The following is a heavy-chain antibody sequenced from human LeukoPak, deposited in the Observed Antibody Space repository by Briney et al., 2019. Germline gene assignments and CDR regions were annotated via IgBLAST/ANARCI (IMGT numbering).Heavy chain of an antibody. J-gene: IGHJ4*02. CDR1: GFTFSSYA. CDR3: AKGSIAARLFPYYFDY. D-gene: IGHD6-6*01. V-gene: IGHV3-23*01. CDR2: ISGSGGST. Sequence: PGGSLRLSCAASGFTFSSYAMSWVRQAPGKGLEWVSAISGSGGSTYYADSVKGRSTISRDNSKNTLYLRMNSLRAEDTAVYYCAKGSIAARLFPYYFDYWGQGTLVTVSS.